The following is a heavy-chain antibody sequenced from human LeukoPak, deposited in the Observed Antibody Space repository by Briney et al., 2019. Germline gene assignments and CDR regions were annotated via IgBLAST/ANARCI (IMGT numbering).Heavy chain of an antibody. CDR2: ISAYSGYT. J-gene: IGHJ4*02. CDR1: GYTFTNYG. CDR3: ARDAVSTTTAGGIDY. D-gene: IGHD5/OR15-5a*01. V-gene: IGHV1-18*01. Sequence: GASVKVSCKASGYTFTNYGISWVRQAPGQGLEWMGWISAYSGYTHYAQKIQGRVTVTTEASTSTAYMELGSLTSYDTAVYYCARDAVSTTTAGGIDYWDQGTLVTVSS.